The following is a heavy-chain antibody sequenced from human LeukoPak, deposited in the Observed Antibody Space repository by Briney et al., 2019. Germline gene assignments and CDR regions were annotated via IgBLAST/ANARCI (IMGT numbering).Heavy chain of an antibody. D-gene: IGHD3-22*01. CDR3: ATSDDSSGSD. J-gene: IGHJ4*02. Sequence: GGSLRLSCAASGFTFSGYWMSWVRQAPGKGQEWVANINLDGSMRHYVDSAKGRFTISRDNAKNSLYLQMNSLRAEDTALYYCATSDDSSGSDWGQGTLVTVSS. CDR1: GFTFSGYW. V-gene: IGHV3-7*01. CDR2: INLDGSMR.